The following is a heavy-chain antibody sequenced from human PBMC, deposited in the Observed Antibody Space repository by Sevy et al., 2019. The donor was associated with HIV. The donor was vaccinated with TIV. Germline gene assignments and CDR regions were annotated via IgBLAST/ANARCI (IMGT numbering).Heavy chain of an antibody. J-gene: IGHJ4*02. CDR1: GFTFGDYA. Sequence: GGSLRLSCTSSGFTFGDYAMSWFRQAPGKGLEWVAFIRRNSHEPYGGTTEYAASVKGRFTILRDDSKRIAYLQMNSLKTEDTAVYYCTRALATADTPEYYFDYWGQGILVTVSS. V-gene: IGHV3-49*03. D-gene: IGHD5-12*01. CDR3: TRALATADTPEYYFDY. CDR2: IRRNSHEPYGGTT.